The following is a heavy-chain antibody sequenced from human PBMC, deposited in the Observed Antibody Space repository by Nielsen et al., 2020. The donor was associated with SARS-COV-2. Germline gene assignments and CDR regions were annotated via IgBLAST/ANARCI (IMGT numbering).Heavy chain of an antibody. CDR1: GGSFSSFV. CDR3: AKDDVAESFFDH. J-gene: IGHJ1*01. Sequence: SVKVSCKTSGGSFSSFVISWVRQAPGQGPEWMGGITLIFGTPSYAQKFQGRVTVTADRSTSTVYMELTSLRSDDTAVYYCAKDDVAESFFDHWGQALWSPSPQ. D-gene: IGHD3-10*01. CDR2: ITLIFGTP. V-gene: IGHV1-69*06.